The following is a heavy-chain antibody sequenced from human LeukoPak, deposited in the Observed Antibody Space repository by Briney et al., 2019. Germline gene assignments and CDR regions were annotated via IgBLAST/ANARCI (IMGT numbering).Heavy chain of an antibody. J-gene: IGHJ4*02. CDR3: VRVDSSGYGLHWGLDY. D-gene: IGHD3-22*01. CDR1: GFTFSSYS. Sequence: PGGSLRLSCAASGFTFSSYSMNWVRQAPGKGLEWVSFISTSSIYVYYADSVKGRFTISRDNAKNSLYLQMNSLRAEDTAVYYCVRVDSSGYGLHWGLDYWGQGTLVTVSS. CDR2: ISTSSIYV. V-gene: IGHV3-21*01.